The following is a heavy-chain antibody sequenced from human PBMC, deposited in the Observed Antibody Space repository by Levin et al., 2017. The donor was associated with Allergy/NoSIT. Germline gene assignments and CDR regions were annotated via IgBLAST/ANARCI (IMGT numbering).Heavy chain of an antibody. CDR1: GYTFTSHG. J-gene: IGHJ3*02. CDR2: ISASTGDT. CDR3: ARDRMHALDI. D-gene: IGHD2-8*01. V-gene: IGHV1-18*01. Sequence: GESLKISCKTSGYTFTSHGISWVRQAPGQGLEWLGWISASTGDTNYAQFLQGRLTMTTETSTSTAYLELRRLRSDDTAIYYCARDRMHALDIWGQGTMVTVSS.